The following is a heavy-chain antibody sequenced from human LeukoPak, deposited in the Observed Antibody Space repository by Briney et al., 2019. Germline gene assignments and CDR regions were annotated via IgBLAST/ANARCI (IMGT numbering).Heavy chain of an antibody. CDR1: GFTFSSYA. J-gene: IGHJ5*02. CDR3: ARGTGVVHDYEWYFANNWFDP. V-gene: IGHV3-30*04. D-gene: IGHD4-17*01. Sequence: GGSLRLSCAASGFTFSSYAMHWVRQAPGKGLEWVAVISYDGGNKYYADSVKGRFTISRDNSKNTLYLQMNSLRVEDTAVYYCARGTGVVHDYEWYFANNWFDPWGQGTLVTVSS. CDR2: ISYDGGNK.